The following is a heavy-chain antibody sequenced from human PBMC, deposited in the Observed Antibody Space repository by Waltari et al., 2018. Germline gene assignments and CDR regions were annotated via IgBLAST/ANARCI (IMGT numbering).Heavy chain of an antibody. Sequence: EFQLLEAGGGLAQPGGSLRLSWAPPGFPLPTYPVNWVRQGPGKGLEWVSLMSGSGLIDYADSVKGRFTISRDNAKNTLYLEMNRLRVEDTAVYFCAKDEGNRIAPTFGMDAWGHGTTVLVS. CDR3: AKDEGNRIAPTFGMDA. V-gene: IGHV3-23*01. D-gene: IGHD5-12*01. CDR2: MSGSGLI. J-gene: IGHJ6*02. CDR1: GFPLPTYP.